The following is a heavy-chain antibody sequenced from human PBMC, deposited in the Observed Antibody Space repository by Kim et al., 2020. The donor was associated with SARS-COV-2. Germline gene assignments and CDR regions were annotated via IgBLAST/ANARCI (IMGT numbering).Heavy chain of an antibody. CDR2: ICNGDSGENT. CDR1: GFTFSSCA. D-gene: IGHD3-16*01. V-gene: IGHV3-23*01. J-gene: IGHJ1*01. Sequence: GGSLRLSCAASGFTFSSCAMSWVRQAPGKGLEWVSTICNGDSGENTDYANSVQGRFTSSRDNSTRTLFLQMNSLRAADTSFCDCVRYLPYDHASWCQG. CDR3: VRYLPYDHAS.